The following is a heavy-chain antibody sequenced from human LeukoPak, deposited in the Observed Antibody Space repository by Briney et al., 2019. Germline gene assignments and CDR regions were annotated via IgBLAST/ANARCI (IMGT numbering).Heavy chain of an antibody. Sequence: SETLSLTCAVYGGSFSGYYWSWLRQPPGKGLEWIGEINHSGSTNYNPSLKSRVTISVDTSKNQFSLKLSSVTAADTAVYYCARLKGYSYGSTGGDYWGQGTLVTVSS. V-gene: IGHV4-34*01. CDR1: GGSFSGYY. CDR2: INHSGST. CDR3: ARLKGYSYGSTGGDY. J-gene: IGHJ4*02. D-gene: IGHD5-18*01.